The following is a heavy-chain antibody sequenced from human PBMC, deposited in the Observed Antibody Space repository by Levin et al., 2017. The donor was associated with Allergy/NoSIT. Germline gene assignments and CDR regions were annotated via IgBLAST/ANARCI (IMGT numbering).Heavy chain of an antibody. D-gene: IGHD1-26*01. CDR1: GFTVSSNY. CDR3: ARGKLWATNFDY. J-gene: IGHJ4*02. V-gene: IGHV3-53*01. Sequence: QHGESLKISCAASGFTVSSNYMSWVRQAPGKGLEWVSVIYTGGNTYYADSVKGRFTISRDNSKNTLYLQMNSLRAEDTAVYYCARGKLWATNFDYWGQGTLVTVSS. CDR2: IYTGGNT.